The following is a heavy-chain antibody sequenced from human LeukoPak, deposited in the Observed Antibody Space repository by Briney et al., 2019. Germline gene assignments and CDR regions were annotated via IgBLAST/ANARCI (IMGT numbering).Heavy chain of an antibody. V-gene: IGHV4-34*01. CDR3: ARHGAAGTGY. D-gene: IGHD6-13*01. J-gene: IGHJ4*02. CDR1: GGSFSGYY. Sequence: PSETLSLTCAVYGGSFSGYYWSWIRQPPGKGLEWIGEINHSGSTNYNPSLKSRVTISVDTSKNQFSLKLSSVTAADTAVYYCARHGAAGTGYWGQGTLVTVSS. CDR2: INHSGST.